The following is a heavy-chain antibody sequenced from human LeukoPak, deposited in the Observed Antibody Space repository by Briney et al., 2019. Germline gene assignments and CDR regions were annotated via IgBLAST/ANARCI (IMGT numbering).Heavy chain of an antibody. D-gene: IGHD5-24*01. CDR3: ARDPALWLQFGNWFDP. J-gene: IGHJ5*02. CDR1: GYTFTGYY. CDR2: INPNSGGT. Sequence: GASVKVSCKASGYTFTGYYMHWVRQAPGQGLEWMGWINPNSGGTNYAQKFQGRVTMTRDTSISTAYMELRSLRSDDTAVYYCARDPALWLQFGNWFDPWGQGTLVTVSS. V-gene: IGHV1-2*02.